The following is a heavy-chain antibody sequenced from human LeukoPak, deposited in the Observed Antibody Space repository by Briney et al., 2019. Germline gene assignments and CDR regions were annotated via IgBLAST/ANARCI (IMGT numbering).Heavy chain of an antibody. CDR3: ARSGAEITRLYDY. V-gene: IGHV1-69*13. J-gene: IGHJ4*02. D-gene: IGHD3-16*01. CDR1: GGTFSSYA. Sequence: SVKVSCKASGGTFSSYAISWVRQAPGQGLEWMGGIIPIFGTANYAQKFQGRVTITADESTSTAYMELSSLRSEDTAVYYCARSGAEITRLYDYWGQGTLVTVSS. CDR2: IIPIFGTA.